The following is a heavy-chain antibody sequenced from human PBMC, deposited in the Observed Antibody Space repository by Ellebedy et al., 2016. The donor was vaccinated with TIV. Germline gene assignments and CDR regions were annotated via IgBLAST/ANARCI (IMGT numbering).Heavy chain of an antibody. J-gene: IGHJ4*02. CDR3: TSPAVGHTTGCCRYYFDY. CDR1: GLTFSNNA. CDR2: ISDSGSST. Sequence: GESLKISCAASGLTFSNNAMSWVRQAPGKGLEWVSGISDSGSSTYYADSVKGRFTISRDNSRNTMSLQMNSLRAEDTAVYYCTSPAVGHTTGCCRYYFDYWGLGTLVTVSS. D-gene: IGHD2/OR15-2a*01. V-gene: IGHV3-23*01.